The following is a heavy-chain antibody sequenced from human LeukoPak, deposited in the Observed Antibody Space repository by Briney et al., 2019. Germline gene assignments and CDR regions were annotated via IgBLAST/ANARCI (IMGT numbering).Heavy chain of an antibody. CDR1: AVTFTGYY. CDR2: INPNSGGT. V-gene: IGHV1-2*02. Sequence: GASVKVSCKASAVTFTGYYMHWVRQAPGQGLEWMGWINPNSGGTNYAQRFQGRVTMTRDTSISTVYMELSRLKSDDTAVDYCARGSSGWYDAFDIWGQGTMVTVSS. CDR3: ARGSSGWYDAFDI. J-gene: IGHJ3*02. D-gene: IGHD6-19*01.